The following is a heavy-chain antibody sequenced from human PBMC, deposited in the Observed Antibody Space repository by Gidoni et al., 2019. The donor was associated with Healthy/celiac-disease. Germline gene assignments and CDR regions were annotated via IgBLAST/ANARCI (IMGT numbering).Heavy chain of an antibody. CDR2: IYYSRSN. Sequence: QLQLQESGPGLVKPSETLSLPCTVSGGSISSSSYYWGWIRHPPGKGLEWIGSIYYSRSNYYNPSHKSRVTISVDTSKNQFSLKLSSVTAADTAVYYCARHFLDYYSSGEGAYWFDPWGQGTLVTVSS. CDR1: GGSISSSSYY. D-gene: IGHD3-10*01. V-gene: IGHV4-39*01. CDR3: ARHFLDYYSSGEGAYWFDP. J-gene: IGHJ5*02.